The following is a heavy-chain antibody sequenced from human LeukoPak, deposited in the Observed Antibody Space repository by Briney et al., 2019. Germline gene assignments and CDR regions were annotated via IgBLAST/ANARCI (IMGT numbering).Heavy chain of an antibody. CDR1: GFTFSSYS. D-gene: IGHD6-19*01. J-gene: IGHJ5*02. CDR3: ARGRSSGWPEYNWFDP. Sequence: GRTLRLSCAASGFTFSSYSMNWVRQAPGKGLEWVSYISSSSSTIYYADSVKGRFTISRDNAKNSLYLQMNSLRAEDTAVYYCARGRSSGWPEYNWFDPWGQGTLVTVSS. CDR2: ISSSSSTI. V-gene: IGHV3-48*04.